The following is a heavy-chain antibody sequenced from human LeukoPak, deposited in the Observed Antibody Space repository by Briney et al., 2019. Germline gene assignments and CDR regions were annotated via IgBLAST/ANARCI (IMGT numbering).Heavy chain of an antibody. V-gene: IGHV3-48*03. D-gene: IGHD6-25*01. Sequence: GGSLRLSCAASGFTFSSYEMNWVRQAPGKGLEWVSYISSSGSTIYYADSVEGRFTISRDNAKNSLSLQMNSLRGEDAAVYYCARDGTPMHSSGWVYMDVWGKGTTVTISS. J-gene: IGHJ6*04. CDR1: GFTFSSYE. CDR2: ISSSGSTI. CDR3: ARDGTPMHSSGWVYMDV.